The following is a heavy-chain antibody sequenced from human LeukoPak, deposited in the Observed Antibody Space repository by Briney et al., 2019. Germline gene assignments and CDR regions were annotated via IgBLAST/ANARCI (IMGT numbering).Heavy chain of an antibody. J-gene: IGHJ4*02. CDR1: GFTVSSNY. D-gene: IGHD6-19*01. V-gene: IGHV3-53*01. CDR3: ARVLSDSSGWYHFDY. CDR2: IYSGGTT. Sequence: GGSLRLSCAASGFTVSSNYMSWVRQAPGKGLEWVSVIYSGGTTYYADSVKGRFTISRDNSKNTLYLQMNSLRAEDTAVYYCARVLSDSSGWYHFDYWGQGTLVTVSS.